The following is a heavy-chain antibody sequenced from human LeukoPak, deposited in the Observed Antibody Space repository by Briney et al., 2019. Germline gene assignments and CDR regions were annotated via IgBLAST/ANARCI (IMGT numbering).Heavy chain of an antibody. CDR2: INSDGSST. Sequence: GGSLRLSCAASGFTFSTYWMHWVRQVPGKGLEWVSRINSDGSSTSYADSVKGRLTISRDNIKNTLYLQMNSLRAEDTAVYYCARGRFGELSVATFDIWGQGTMVTVSS. J-gene: IGHJ3*02. CDR1: GFTFSTYW. D-gene: IGHD3-10*01. V-gene: IGHV3-74*01. CDR3: ARGRFGELSVATFDI.